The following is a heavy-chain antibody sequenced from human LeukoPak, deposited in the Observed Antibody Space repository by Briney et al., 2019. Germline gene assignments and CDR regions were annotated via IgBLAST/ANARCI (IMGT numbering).Heavy chain of an antibody. Sequence: GGSLRLSCAAPGFTVSSNYMSWVRQAPGKGLEWVSVIYSGGSTYYADSVKGRFTISRDNSKNTLYLQMNSLRAEDTAVYYCARDMYYYDSSGYYHPTFDYWGQGTLVTVSS. CDR3: ARDMYYYDSSGYYHPTFDY. D-gene: IGHD3-22*01. J-gene: IGHJ4*02. CDR2: IYSGGST. V-gene: IGHV3-53*01. CDR1: GFTVSSNY.